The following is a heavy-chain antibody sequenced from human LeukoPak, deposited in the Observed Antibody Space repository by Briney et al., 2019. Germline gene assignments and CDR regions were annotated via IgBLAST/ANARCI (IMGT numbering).Heavy chain of an antibody. J-gene: IGHJ4*02. CDR1: GFTIGSYA. Sequence: GSLILSCAAAGFTIGSYAMSLGRHAAGGGLEWGSAITGSGGSTNYADYVKGRFTISRDKSNNTAYMQMNRLRADDTAVYYCAKRGQGSGCGSYDYWGQG. D-gene: IGHD2-21*01. CDR3: AKRGQGSGCGSYDY. CDR2: ITGSGGST. V-gene: IGHV3-23*01.